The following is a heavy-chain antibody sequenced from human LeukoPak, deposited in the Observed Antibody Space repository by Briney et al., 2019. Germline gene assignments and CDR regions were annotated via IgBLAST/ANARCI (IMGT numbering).Heavy chain of an antibody. CDR2: INSDGSST. J-gene: IGHJ4*02. V-gene: IGHV3-74*01. CDR3: AKPGEHDSSGYYYSY. CDR1: GFTFSSYW. Sequence: PGGSLRLSCAASGFTFSSYWMHWVRQAPGKGLVWVSRINSDGSSTSYADSVKGRFTISRDNAKNTLYLQMNSLRAEDTAVYYCAKPGEHDSSGYYYSYWGQGTLVTVSS. D-gene: IGHD3-22*01.